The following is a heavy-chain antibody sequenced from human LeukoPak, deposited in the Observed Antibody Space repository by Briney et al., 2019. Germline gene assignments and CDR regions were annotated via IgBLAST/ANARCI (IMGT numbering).Heavy chain of an antibody. CDR1: GVSLSSAT. D-gene: IGHD3-22*01. CDR2: ISGSGGST. Sequence: GGSLRLSCADPGVSLSSATMCCGRPAPGEGVGRGSAISGSGGSTYYADSVKGRFNIYRDNSKNTLYLQMNSLRAEDTAVYYCAKEVHYYDSSGFDYWGQGTLVTVSS. V-gene: IGHV3-23*01. J-gene: IGHJ4*02. CDR3: AKEVHYYDSSGFDY.